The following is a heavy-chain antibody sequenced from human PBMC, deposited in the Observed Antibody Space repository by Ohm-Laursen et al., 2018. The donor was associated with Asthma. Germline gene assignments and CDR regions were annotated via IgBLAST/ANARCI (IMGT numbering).Heavy chain of an antibody. CDR3: ARFGDFWSGYSIYDP. CDR1: GGSIGSDDYY. CDR2: IYHSVST. D-gene: IGHD3-3*01. Sequence: TLSLTCTVSGGSIGSDDYYWSWIRQPPGKGLEWIGYIYHSVSTYYSPSLKSRVTISGDTSKNQFSLKLSSVTAADTAVYYCARFGDFWSGYSIYDPWGQGTLVTVSS. V-gene: IGHV4-30-4*01. J-gene: IGHJ5*02.